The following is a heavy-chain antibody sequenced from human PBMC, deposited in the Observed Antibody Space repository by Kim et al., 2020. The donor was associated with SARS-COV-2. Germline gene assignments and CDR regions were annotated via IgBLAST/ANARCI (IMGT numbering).Heavy chain of an antibody. CDR2: ITGSGGST. V-gene: IGHV3-23*01. CDR1: GFTFSSYA. J-gene: IGHJ6*02. Sequence: GGSLRLSCAASGFTFSSYAMSWVRQAPGKGLEWVSTITGSGGSTYYAVSVKGRFTISRDNSKNTLYLQMNSLRAEDTAVYYCAKGTPWGYDIWSGLRRPYYDGMDVWGQGTTVTVSS. D-gene: IGHD3-9*01. CDR3: AKGTPWGYDIWSGLRRPYYDGMDV.